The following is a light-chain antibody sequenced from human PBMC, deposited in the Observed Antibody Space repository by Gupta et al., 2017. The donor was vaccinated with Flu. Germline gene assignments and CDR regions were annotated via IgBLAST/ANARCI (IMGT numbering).Light chain of an antibody. CDR2: GAS. CDR3: QQYGSSPQNS. Sequence: DIVLTQSLGPLSLSPGERATLSCRASQSVSSSYLAWYQQKPGQAPRLLIYGASSRATGIPDRFSGSGSGTDFTLTISRLEPEDFAVYYCQQYGSSPQNSFGQGTKLEIK. J-gene: IGKJ2*03. V-gene: IGKV3-20*01. CDR1: QSVSSSY.